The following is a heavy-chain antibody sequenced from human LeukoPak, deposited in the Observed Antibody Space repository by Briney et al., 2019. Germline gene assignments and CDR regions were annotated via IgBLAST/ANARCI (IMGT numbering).Heavy chain of an antibody. D-gene: IGHD3-22*01. CDR3: ARDLGAHSYDSSGYY. CDR2: INPSGGST. CDR1: GYTFTGYY. Sequence: ASVKVSCKASGYTFTGYYMHWVRQGPGQGLEWMGIINPSGGSTSYAQKFQGRVTMTRDTSTSTVYMELSSLRSEDTAVYYCARDLGAHSYDSSGYYWGQGTLVTVSS. J-gene: IGHJ4*02. V-gene: IGHV1-46*01.